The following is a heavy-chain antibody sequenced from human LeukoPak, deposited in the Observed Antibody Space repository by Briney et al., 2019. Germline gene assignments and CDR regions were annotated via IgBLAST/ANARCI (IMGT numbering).Heavy chain of an antibody. V-gene: IGHV3-23*01. CDR1: GLTFSDYW. J-gene: IGHJ4*02. CDR3: ATSRFY. Sequence: GGSLRLSCAASGLTFSDYWMSWVRQAPGKGLEWITSLRGDGETFYADHVKGRFTLSRDDSRNTVYLQLNNLRAEETAVYYCATSRFYWGQGILVIVSS. CDR2: LRGDGET.